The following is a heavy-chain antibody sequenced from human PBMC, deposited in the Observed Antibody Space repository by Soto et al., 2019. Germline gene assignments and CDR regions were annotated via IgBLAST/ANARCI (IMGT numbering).Heavy chain of an antibody. V-gene: IGHV3-30-3*01. D-gene: IGHD4-17*01. Sequence: HPGGSLRLSCAASGLSFNDHAMHWVRQAPGKGLEWVAVVSYDGNTKQYADSVKGRFTISRDTSNNTLYLQMNSLTTEDTAVYYCARDRPYGDPNWFDPWGQGTLVTVSS. CDR2: VSYDGNTK. J-gene: IGHJ5*02. CDR3: ARDRPYGDPNWFDP. CDR1: GLSFNDHA.